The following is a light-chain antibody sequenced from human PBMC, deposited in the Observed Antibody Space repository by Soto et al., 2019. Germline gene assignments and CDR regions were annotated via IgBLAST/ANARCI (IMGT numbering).Light chain of an antibody. Sequence: EIVMTQSPATLSVSPGERATLSCRASQSLGTNLAWFQQKPGQAPRLLIHGASTRATGIPARFSGIGSGTAFTLTISSLQSEDFAVYYCQQSNMWPRTFGQGTKVDIK. CDR2: GAS. CDR1: QSLGTN. J-gene: IGKJ1*01. V-gene: IGKV3-15*01. CDR3: QQSNMWPRT.